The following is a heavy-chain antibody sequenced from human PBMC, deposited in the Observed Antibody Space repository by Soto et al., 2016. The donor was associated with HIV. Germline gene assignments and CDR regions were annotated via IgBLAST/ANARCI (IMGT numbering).Heavy chain of an antibody. CDR2: MNPNSGNT. D-gene: IGHD2-15*01. Sequence: QVQLVQSGAQVKKPGASVKVSCKTSGYTFTSYDINWVRQAPGQGLEWMGWMNPNSGNTGYAQNFQGRVTITMNTSISTAYMELSSLRTDDAAVYYCAKDCGLGGTRDYWGQGTLVTVSS. CDR3: AKDCGLGGTRDY. V-gene: IGHV1-8*03. CDR1: GYTFTSYD. J-gene: IGHJ4*02.